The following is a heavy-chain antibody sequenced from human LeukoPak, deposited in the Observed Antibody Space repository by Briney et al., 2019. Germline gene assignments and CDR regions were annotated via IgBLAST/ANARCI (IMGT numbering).Heavy chain of an antibody. Sequence: GGSLRLSCAASGFTFSSYSMNWVRQAPGKGLEWVSSISSSSSYIYYADSVKGRFTISRDNAKNSLYLQMNSLRAEDTAVYYCARDPSLFRGYFDYWGQGALVTVSS. CDR3: ARDPSLFRGYFDY. J-gene: IGHJ4*02. D-gene: IGHD3-10*01. CDR1: GFTFSSYS. V-gene: IGHV3-21*01. CDR2: ISSSSSYI.